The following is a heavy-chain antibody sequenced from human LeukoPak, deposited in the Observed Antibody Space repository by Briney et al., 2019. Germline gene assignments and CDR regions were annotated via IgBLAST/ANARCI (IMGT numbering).Heavy chain of an antibody. Sequence: GRSLRLSCAASGFTFSSYGMHWVRQAPGKGLEWVAVIWYDGSNKYYADSVKGRFTISRDNSKNTLYLQMNSLRAEDTAVYYCARDHTAVVVRIDWFDPWGQGTLVTVSS. CDR2: IWYDGSNK. CDR1: GFTFSSYG. J-gene: IGHJ5*02. V-gene: IGHV3-33*01. CDR3: ARDHTAVVVRIDWFDP. D-gene: IGHD6-19*01.